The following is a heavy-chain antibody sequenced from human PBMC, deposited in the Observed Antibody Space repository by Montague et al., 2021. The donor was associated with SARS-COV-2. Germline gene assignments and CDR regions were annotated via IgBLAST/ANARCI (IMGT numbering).Heavy chain of an antibody. V-gene: IGHV4-59*01. CDR1: GASIRDYY. J-gene: IGHJ6*02. D-gene: IGHD5-12*01. Sequence: SETLSLTCTVSGASIRDYYWSWIRQPPGKGLEWIGYIYESGSTKSNPSLTSRLIMSVDTFRNQFSLTLSSVTTADTAVYYCARDRGLSGFYGYDPLYFYGMDVWGQGSTVIVSS. CDR2: IYESGST. CDR3: ARDRGLSGFYGYDPLYFYGMDV.